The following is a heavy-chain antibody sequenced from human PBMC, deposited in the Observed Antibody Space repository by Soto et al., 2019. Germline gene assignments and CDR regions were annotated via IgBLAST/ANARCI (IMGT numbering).Heavy chain of an antibody. CDR3: ARDLDPSGSYYTDY. CDR2: ISPWKGNT. V-gene: IGHV1-18*04. CDR1: GYNFMPYG. Sequence: AAVKVSCKASGYNFMPYGVNWVRQAPGQGLEWMGWISPWKGNTNYAQSFQGRVTMTTDTSTSTAYMELRSLTSDDTAVYYCARDLDPSGSYYTDYWGPGTLVTVSS. D-gene: IGHD3-10*01. J-gene: IGHJ4*02.